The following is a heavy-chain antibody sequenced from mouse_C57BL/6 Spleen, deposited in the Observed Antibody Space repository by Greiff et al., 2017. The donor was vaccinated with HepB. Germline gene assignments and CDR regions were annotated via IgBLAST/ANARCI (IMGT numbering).Heavy chain of an antibody. Sequence: VQRVESGGGLVQPGESLSLTCAASGFTFTSYGMSWVRQPPGKGLEWVGIIWGDGSTNYHSAIISRLSISNDNTKNQVFLQLNSLQTEDTASYYCARSGDSKGYFAYWGKGTLVTVSA. V-gene: IGHV2-3*01. CDR2: IWGDGST. CDR3: ARSGDSKGYFAY. D-gene: IGHD2-14*01. J-gene: IGHJ3*01. CDR1: GFTFTSYG.